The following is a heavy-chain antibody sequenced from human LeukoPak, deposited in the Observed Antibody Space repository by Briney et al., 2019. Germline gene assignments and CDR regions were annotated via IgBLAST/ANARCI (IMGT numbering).Heavy chain of an antibody. CDR1: GGTFSSYA. CDR2: IIPILGIA. CDR3: ASGYSSSWYLGGYYFDY. D-gene: IGHD6-13*01. V-gene: IGHV1-69*04. J-gene: IGHJ4*02. Sequence: SVKVSCKASGGTFSSYAISWVRQAPGQGLEWMGRIIPILGIANYAQKFQGRVTITADKSTSTAYMELSSLRSEDTAVYYCASGYSSSWYLGGYYFDYWGQGTLVTVSS.